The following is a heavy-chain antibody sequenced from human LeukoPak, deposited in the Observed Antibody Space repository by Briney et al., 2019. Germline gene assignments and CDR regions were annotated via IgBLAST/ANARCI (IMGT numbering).Heavy chain of an antibody. D-gene: IGHD3-22*01. V-gene: IGHV3-23*01. CDR1: GFTFSSYA. CDR3: AKGSYYDSSGSFYFDY. Sequence: PGGSLRLSCAASGFTFSSYAMSWVRQAPGKGLEWVSGISGSGDNTYYADSVKGRFTISRDNSKNTLYAQVNSLGTEDTAAYYCAKGSYYDSSGSFYFDYWGQGTLVTASS. J-gene: IGHJ4*02. CDR2: ISGSGDNT.